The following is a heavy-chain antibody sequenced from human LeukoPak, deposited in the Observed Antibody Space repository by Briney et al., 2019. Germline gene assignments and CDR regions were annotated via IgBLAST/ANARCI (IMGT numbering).Heavy chain of an antibody. CDR3: ASFYDTSGRDY. CDR1: GFTFSSYE. J-gene: IGHJ4*02. V-gene: IGHV3-48*03. Sequence: GGSLRLSCAASGFTFSSYEMNWVRQAPGKGLEWVSYIGSSGSPIYYADSVKGRFTISRDNAKNSLYLQMNSLRAEDAALYYCASFYDTSGRDYWGRGILVTVSS. D-gene: IGHD3-22*01. CDR2: IGSSGSPI.